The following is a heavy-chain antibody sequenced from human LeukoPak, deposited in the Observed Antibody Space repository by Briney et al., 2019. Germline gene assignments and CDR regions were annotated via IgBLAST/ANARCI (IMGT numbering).Heavy chain of an antibody. Sequence: ASVKVSCKASGYTFTGYYMHWVRQAPGQGLEWMGWINPNSGGTNYAQKFQGRVTMTRDTSISTAYMELSRLRSDDTAVYYCARGVVPAARGFTAIDYWGQGTLVTVFS. CDR1: GYTFTGYY. CDR2: INPNSGGT. CDR3: ARGVVPAARGFTAIDY. D-gene: IGHD2-2*01. V-gene: IGHV1-2*02. J-gene: IGHJ4*02.